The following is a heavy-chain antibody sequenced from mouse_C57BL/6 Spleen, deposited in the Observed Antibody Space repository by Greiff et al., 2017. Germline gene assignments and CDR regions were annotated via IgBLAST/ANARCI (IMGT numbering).Heavy chain of an antibody. Sequence: VQLQQPGAELVKPGASVKLSCKASGYTFTSYWMHWVKQRPGRGLEWIGMIDPNSGGTNYNEKFKSKATLTVDKPSSTAYMQLSSLTSEDAAVYYYAREGYYDCYYYYARGDWGKGPTVTV. CDR1: GYTFTSYW. V-gene: IGHV1-72*01. CDR3: AREGYYDCYYYYARGD. J-gene: IGHJ2*01. D-gene: IGHD2-3*01. CDR2: IDPNSGGT.